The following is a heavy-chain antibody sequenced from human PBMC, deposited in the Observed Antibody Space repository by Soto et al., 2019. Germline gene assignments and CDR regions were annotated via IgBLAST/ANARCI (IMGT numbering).Heavy chain of an antibody. CDR1: GDTVSSNSVA. Sequence: PSQTLSLTCVGSGDTVSSNSVAWNWVRQSPSRGLEWLGRTYYRSRWYSDYAVSVRSRIDINADTSKNQVSLQLNSVTPEDTAVYYCARFVEVSDYYYYGMDVWGQGXTVTVYS. V-gene: IGHV6-1*01. J-gene: IGHJ6*02. D-gene: IGHD3-10*01. CDR2: TYYRSRWYS. CDR3: ARFVEVSDYYYYGMDV.